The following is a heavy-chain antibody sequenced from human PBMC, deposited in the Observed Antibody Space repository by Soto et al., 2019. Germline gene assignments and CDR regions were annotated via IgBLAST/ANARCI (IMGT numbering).Heavy chain of an antibody. CDR3: ARSVSTYYYYYYMDV. CDR1: GYTFTGYY. J-gene: IGHJ6*03. CDR2: INPNSDGT. Sequence: ASVKVSCKASGYTFTGYYMHWVRQAPGQGLEWMGWINPNSDGTNYAQKFQGWVTMTRDTSISTAYMELSRLRSDDTAVYYCARSVSTYYYYYYMDVWGKGTTVTVSS. V-gene: IGHV1-2*04. D-gene: IGHD3-16*01.